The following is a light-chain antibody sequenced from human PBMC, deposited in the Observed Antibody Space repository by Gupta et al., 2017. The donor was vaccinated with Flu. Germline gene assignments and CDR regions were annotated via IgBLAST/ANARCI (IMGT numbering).Light chain of an antibody. CDR3: HSRDNINDGWV. J-gene: IGLJ3*02. Sequence: SYVLTQPPSVSVAPGRTAAITCGGHNVGSKTVQWYQQKPGQAPILVVYDKMDRPSGIPERFSGSNSGNTATLTITRAQAGDEADYYCHSRDNINDGWVFGGGTKLTVL. CDR1: NVGSKT. CDR2: DKM. V-gene: IGLV3-21*03.